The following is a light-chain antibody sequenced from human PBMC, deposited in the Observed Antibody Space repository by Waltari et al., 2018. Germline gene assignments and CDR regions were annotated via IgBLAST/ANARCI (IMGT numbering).Light chain of an antibody. J-gene: IGLJ2*01. Sequence: QSALTQPASISGSPGQSITPPCPATTRYVGTSILFSWYQQHPGKAPKLIIDDVNRRPSGVSGRFSGSKSGNTAALTISGLQAEDEADYYCSSYATSTTFFGGGTKLSVL. CDR1: TRYVGTSIL. CDR2: DVN. CDR3: SSYATSTTF. V-gene: IGLV2-23*02.